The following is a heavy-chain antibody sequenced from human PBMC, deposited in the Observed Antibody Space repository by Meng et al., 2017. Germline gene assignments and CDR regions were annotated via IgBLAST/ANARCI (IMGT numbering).Heavy chain of an antibody. J-gene: IGHJ4*02. D-gene: IGHD3-16*01. Sequence: ASVKVSCKASGYTFTSYDINWVRQATGQGLEWMGWMNPNSGNTGYAQKFQGRVTMTRNTSISTAYMELSSLRSEDTAVYYCARGDWGELRTELIPYYFDYWGQGTLVTGSS. CDR3: ARGDWGELRTELIPYYFDY. CDR2: MNPNSGNT. V-gene: IGHV1-8*01. CDR1: GYTFTSYD.